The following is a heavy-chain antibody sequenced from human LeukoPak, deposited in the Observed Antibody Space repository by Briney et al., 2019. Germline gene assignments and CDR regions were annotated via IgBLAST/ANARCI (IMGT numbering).Heavy chain of an antibody. CDR2: IIPIFGTA. D-gene: IGHD4-23*01. V-gene: IGHV1-69*06. CDR3: ASNSYGGYDAFDI. Sequence: GASVKVSCKTSGGTFSRLPISWVRQAPGQGLEWMGGIIPIFGTANYAQKFQGRVTITADKSTSTAYMELSSLRSEDTAVYYCASNSYGGYDAFDIWGQGTMVTVSS. CDR1: GGTFSRLP. J-gene: IGHJ3*02.